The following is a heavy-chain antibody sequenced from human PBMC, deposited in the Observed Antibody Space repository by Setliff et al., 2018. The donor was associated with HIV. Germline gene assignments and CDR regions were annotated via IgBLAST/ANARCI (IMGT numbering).Heavy chain of an antibody. Sequence: ASVKVSCKASGGTFSSYAISWVRQAPGQGLEWMGGIIPIFGTANYAQKFQGRVTITADESTSTAYMELSSLRYEDTAVYYCARTPQYEGYYDSSGYSQYYFDYWGQGTLVTVSS. J-gene: IGHJ4*02. CDR2: IIPIFGTA. CDR1: GGTFSSYA. V-gene: IGHV1-69*13. D-gene: IGHD3-22*01. CDR3: ARTPQYEGYYDSSGYSQYYFDY.